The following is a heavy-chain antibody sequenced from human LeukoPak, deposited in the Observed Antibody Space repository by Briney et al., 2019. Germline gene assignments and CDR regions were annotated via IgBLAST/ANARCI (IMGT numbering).Heavy chain of an antibody. CDR2: ISYDGRNK. Sequence: PGGSLRLPCAASGFTFSSYGMHWVRQAPGKGLEWVAVISYDGRNKYYAESVKGRFTISRDNSKNTLYLQMNSLRGEDTAVYYCAKVLEGYCSGGSCPDASDIWGQRTMVTVSS. CDR1: GFTFSSYG. J-gene: IGHJ3*02. CDR3: AKVLEGYCSGGSCPDASDI. D-gene: IGHD2-15*01. V-gene: IGHV3-30*18.